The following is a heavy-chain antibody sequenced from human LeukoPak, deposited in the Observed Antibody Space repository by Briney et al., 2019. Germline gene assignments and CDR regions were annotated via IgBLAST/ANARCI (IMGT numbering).Heavy chain of an antibody. CDR3: AKSTARAAFDI. D-gene: IGHD5-18*01. Sequence: GRSLRLSCAASGFTFSSYGMHWVRQAPGKGLELVAVIWYDGSNKYYADSVKGRFTISRDNSKNTLYLQMNSLRAEDTAVYYCAKSTARAAFDIWGQGTMVTVSS. V-gene: IGHV3-33*06. CDR1: GFTFSSYG. J-gene: IGHJ3*02. CDR2: IWYDGSNK.